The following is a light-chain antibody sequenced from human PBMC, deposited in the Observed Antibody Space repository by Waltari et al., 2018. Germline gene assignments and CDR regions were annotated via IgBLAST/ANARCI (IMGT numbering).Light chain of an antibody. CDR2: GAS. J-gene: IGKJ1*01. CDR3: QQYTNWPRT. Sequence: EIVMTQSPATLSVSPGERATLSCRASQSISSNLAWYQQKRGQAPRLLIYGASTRATSIPARFSGSGSGTEFTLTISSLQSEDFAVYYCQQYTNWPRTFGQGTKEDIK. CDR1: QSISSN. V-gene: IGKV3-15*01.